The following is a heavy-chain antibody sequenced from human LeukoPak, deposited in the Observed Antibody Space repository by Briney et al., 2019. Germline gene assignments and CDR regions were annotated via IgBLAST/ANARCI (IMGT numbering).Heavy chain of an antibody. J-gene: IGHJ5*02. CDR1: GYTFTSYG. Sequence: ASVKVSCKASGYTFTSYGISWVRQAPGQGLEWMGWISAYNGNTNYAQKLQGRVTMTTDTSTSTAYMELSSLRSEDTAVYYCASNPGTTGTTVGWFDPWGQGTLVTVSS. V-gene: IGHV1-18*01. D-gene: IGHD1-1*01. CDR3: ASNPGTTGTTVGWFDP. CDR2: ISAYNGNT.